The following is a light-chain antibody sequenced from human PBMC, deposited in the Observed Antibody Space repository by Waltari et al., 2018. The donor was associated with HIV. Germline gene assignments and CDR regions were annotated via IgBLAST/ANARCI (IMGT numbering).Light chain of an antibody. CDR3: AAWDDSLTGSHVI. J-gene: IGLJ2*01. CDR1: RSNIGRNT. CDR2: SNS. Sequence: QSVLRQPPSASGTPGQRVTISCSGSRSNIGRNTVHWYPPPPGTHPKLLIYSNSQRPSGVPDRFSGSKSGTSASLAISGLQSEDEAEYYCAAWDDSLTGSHVIFGGGTKLTVL. V-gene: IGLV1-44*01.